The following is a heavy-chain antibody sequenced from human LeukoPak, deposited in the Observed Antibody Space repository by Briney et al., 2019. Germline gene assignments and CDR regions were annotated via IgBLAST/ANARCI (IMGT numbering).Heavy chain of an antibody. Sequence: SGPTLVNPTQTLTLTCTFSGFSLSTSRVGVGWIRQPPGKALEWLALIYWDDDKRYSPSLESRLTITKDTSKNQVVLTMTNMDPMDTATYYCAHKASFSSYDYWGQGTLVTVSS. D-gene: IGHD6-6*01. J-gene: IGHJ4*02. CDR2: IYWDDDK. CDR1: GFSLSTSRVG. V-gene: IGHV2-5*02. CDR3: AHKASFSSYDY.